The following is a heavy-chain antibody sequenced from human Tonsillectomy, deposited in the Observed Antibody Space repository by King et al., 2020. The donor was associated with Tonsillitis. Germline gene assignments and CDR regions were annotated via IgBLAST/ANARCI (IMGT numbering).Heavy chain of an antibody. CDR1: GLTVSSNY. Sequence: VQLVESGGGLIQPGGSLRLSCAASGLTVSSNYMTWVRQAPGKGLEWVSFIYSRGTTHYADSVKGRFTISSDTSKNTLYLQMNSLRVEDTAVYYCASKAGSNTLKDGFHIWGQGTMVTVSS. V-gene: IGHV3-53*01. CDR2: IYSRGTT. J-gene: IGHJ3*02. CDR3: ASKAGSNTLKDGFHI. D-gene: IGHD2-8*01.